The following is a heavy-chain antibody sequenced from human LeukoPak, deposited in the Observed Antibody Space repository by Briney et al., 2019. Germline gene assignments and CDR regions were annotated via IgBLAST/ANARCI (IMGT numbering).Heavy chain of an antibody. Sequence: SETLCLTCTVSGGSISGYDWSWVRQPPGKGLEWVGDIHSTGNAKCNPHLGSRVTLSADTSKDQISLKLSSVAATDTAIYYCARHIGKWGFDYWGQGILVTVSS. CDR2: IHSTGNA. CDR1: GGSISGYD. J-gene: IGHJ4*02. V-gene: IGHV4-59*08. CDR3: ARHIGKWGFDY. D-gene: IGHD3-16*01.